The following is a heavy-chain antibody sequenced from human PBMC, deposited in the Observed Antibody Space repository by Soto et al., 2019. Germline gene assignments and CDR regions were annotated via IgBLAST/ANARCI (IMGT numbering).Heavy chain of an antibody. CDR2: IYYSGST. CDR3: ARASVRTNYYYYGMDV. J-gene: IGHJ6*02. V-gene: IGHV4-31*03. Sequence: QVQLQESGPGLVKPSQTLSLTCTVSGGSISSGGYYWSWIRQHPGKGLEWIGYIYYSGSTYYNPSLESRVTTSVDTSKTQFSLKLSSVTAADTAVYYCARASVRTNYYYYGMDVWGQGTTVTVSS. D-gene: IGHD2-2*01. CDR1: GGSISSGGYY.